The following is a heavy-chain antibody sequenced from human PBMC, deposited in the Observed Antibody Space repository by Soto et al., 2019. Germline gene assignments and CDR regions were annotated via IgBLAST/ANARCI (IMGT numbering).Heavy chain of an antibody. CDR1: GFRFSGYA. CDR3: AKITQMSVVWDAFDV. CDR2: LSVSGADT. Sequence: PGXSLRLSCAASGFRFSGYAISWIHQAPGKGLEWVATLSVSGADTYYAESVQGRFTISRDNSRNTLFLQVNSLRAEDTAMYFCAKITQMSVVWDAFDVWGQGTVVT. V-gene: IGHV3-23*01. J-gene: IGHJ3*01. D-gene: IGHD2-21*01.